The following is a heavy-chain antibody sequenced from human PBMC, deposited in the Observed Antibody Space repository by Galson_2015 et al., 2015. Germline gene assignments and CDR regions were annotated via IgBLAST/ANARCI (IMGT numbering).Heavy chain of an antibody. CDR1: GASISSGGYY. V-gene: IGHV4-31*01. CDR2: IYYSGST. D-gene: IGHD2-8*02. J-gene: IGHJ4*02. CDR3: AGGGGKVGDYCTGGTCLYFDF. Sequence: TLSLTCTVSGASISSGGYYWNWIRQHPGEGLEWIGYIYYSGSTYYNPSLKSPVTTSVDTSKNQFSLKLSSVSAADTAVYYCAGGGGKVGDYCTGGTCLYFDFWGRGTLVTVSS.